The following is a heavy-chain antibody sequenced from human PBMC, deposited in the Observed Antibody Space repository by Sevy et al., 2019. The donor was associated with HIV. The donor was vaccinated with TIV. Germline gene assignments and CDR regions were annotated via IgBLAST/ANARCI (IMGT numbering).Heavy chain of an antibody. D-gene: IGHD3-16*01. Sequence: GGCLRLSCAASGLTFTTNAMSWVRQAPGKGLEWVAGITSGGATYYADSVKGRFTVSRDNSKNTLYLQLNSLRADDTAVFYCAGGDTPMITDLDYWGQGTLVTVSS. CDR3: AGGDTPMITDLDY. J-gene: IGHJ4*02. CDR2: ITSGGAT. V-gene: IGHV3-23*01. CDR1: GLTFTTNA.